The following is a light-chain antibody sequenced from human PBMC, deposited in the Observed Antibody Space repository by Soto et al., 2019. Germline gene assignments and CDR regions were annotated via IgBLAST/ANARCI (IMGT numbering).Light chain of an antibody. J-gene: IGKJ3*01. Sequence: DIQMTQSPSSLSASVGDRVSITCRASQSIRSHLNWFQHKPGKAPKVLIYGASSLQGGVPSRFSGSGSGTDFTLTIKSLQPEDFATDYCQQSFSSPFTFGPGIKVDVK. V-gene: IGKV1-39*01. CDR3: QQSFSSPFT. CDR1: QSIRSH. CDR2: GAS.